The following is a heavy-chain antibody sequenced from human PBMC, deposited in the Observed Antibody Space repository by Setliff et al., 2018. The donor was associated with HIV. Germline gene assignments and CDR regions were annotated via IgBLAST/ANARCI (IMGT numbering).Heavy chain of an antibody. Sequence: SETLSLTCSVSGGSVNSGNYHWAWIRQPPGKGLEWIGYIYISGRTNYNPSLKSRVTISVDTSKNHFSLKLNSVTAADTAVYYCARYWDKSGYYYLDHWGQGILVTVSS. CDR1: GGSVNSGNYH. CDR2: IYISGRT. D-gene: IGHD3-3*01. V-gene: IGHV4-61*03. CDR3: ARYWDKSGYYYLDH. J-gene: IGHJ4*02.